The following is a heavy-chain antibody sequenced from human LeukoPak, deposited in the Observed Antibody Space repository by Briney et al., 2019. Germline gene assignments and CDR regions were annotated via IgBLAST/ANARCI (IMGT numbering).Heavy chain of an antibody. CDR3: ARDEGKRVAGTRSYYYYGMDV. V-gene: IGHV4-61*01. Sequence: SETLSLTCTVSGGSVSSGSYYWRWIRQPPGKGLEWTGYIYYSGSTNYNPSLKSRVTISVDTSKNQYSLKLSSVTAADTAVYYCARDEGKRVAGTRSYYYYGMDVWGKGTTVTVSS. CDR1: GGSVSSGSYY. D-gene: IGHD6-19*01. CDR2: IYYSGST. J-gene: IGHJ6*04.